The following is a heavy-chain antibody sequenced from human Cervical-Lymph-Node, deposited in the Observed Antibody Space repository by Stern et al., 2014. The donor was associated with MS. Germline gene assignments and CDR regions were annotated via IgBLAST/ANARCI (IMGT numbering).Heavy chain of an antibody. CDR2: TSYDGTNK. CDR3: ARDKTGVDYYYGLDV. V-gene: IGHV3-33*05. J-gene: IGHJ6*02. D-gene: IGHD1-14*01. CDR1: GFTFSSYG. Sequence: VQLVESGGGVVQPGRSLRLSCAASGFTFSSYGVHWVRQAPGKGLEWVAITSYDGTNKYYAASVKGRFTISRDNSKNTLYLQMNSLRAEDTAVYYCARDKTGVDYYYGLDVWGQGTTVTVSS.